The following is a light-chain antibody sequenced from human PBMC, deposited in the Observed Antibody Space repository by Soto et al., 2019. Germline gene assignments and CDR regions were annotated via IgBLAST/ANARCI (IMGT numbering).Light chain of an antibody. Sequence: QTVVTQEPSLTVSPGGTVTLTCASSTGTVTSNHYPNWFQQKPGQAPRALIYSASKKHSWTPARVSGSLIGGKAALTLSSVQPEDEADYSCLLHYGGARVFGTGTKLTVL. CDR3: LLHYGGARV. V-gene: IGLV7-43*01. CDR2: SAS. J-gene: IGLJ1*01. CDR1: TGTVTSNHY.